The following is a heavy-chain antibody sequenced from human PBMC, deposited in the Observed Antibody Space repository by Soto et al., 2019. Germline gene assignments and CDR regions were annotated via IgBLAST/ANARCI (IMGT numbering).Heavy chain of an antibody. J-gene: IGHJ6*02. CDR3: ARDGPVAGTDPYYYGMDV. CDR2: TFPFFATS. CDR1: GGTFSNYA. Sequence: QVQLVQSGAEVKKPESSVKVSCKASGGTFSNYAFSWVRQAPGQGLEWMGGTFPFFATSTYAQKFQGRVTITADDSTRTVYMELSSLTSEDTAVYYCARDGPVAGTDPYYYGMDVWGQGTTVTVSS. D-gene: IGHD6-19*01. V-gene: IGHV1-69*12.